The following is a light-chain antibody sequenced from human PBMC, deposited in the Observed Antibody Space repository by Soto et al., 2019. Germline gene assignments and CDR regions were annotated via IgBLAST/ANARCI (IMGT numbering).Light chain of an antibody. J-gene: IGLJ2*01. V-gene: IGLV2-14*01. Sequence: QSVLTQPASVSGSPGQSITIYCTGNSSDVGAYKFVSWYQQHPGTAPKLVIFEVTRRPSGISNRFSGSKSGNTASLTISGLQAEDEADFYCSSYTSNTTLVFGGGTKLTVL. CDR1: SSDVGAYKF. CDR2: EVT. CDR3: SSYTSNTTLV.